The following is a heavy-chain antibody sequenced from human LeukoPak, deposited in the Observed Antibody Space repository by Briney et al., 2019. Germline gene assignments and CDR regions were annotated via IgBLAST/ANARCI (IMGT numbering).Heavy chain of an antibody. D-gene: IGHD1-26*01. CDR2: IYSTGNT. CDR1: GGSISTHF. J-gene: IGHJ6*02. V-gene: IGHV4-59*11. Sequence: PSETLSLTCTVSGGSISTHFWSWVRRPPGKGLELIAYIYSTGNTEYNPSLKSRVIMSVDTSKNQFSLNLKSVTAADTAVYYCARGSVNRAWQYFGMDVWGRGTTVTVSS. CDR3: ARGSVNRAWQYFGMDV.